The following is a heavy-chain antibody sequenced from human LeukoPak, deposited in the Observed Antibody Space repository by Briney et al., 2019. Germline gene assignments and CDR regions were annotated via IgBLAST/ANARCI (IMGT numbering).Heavy chain of an antibody. D-gene: IGHD3-22*01. CDR3: ARGYYDSSGYYSRDYFDY. Sequence: PGGSLRLSCAASGFTFSSYSMNWVRQAPGKGLEWVSSISSSSSYIYYADSVKGRFTISRDNAKNSLYLQMNSLRAEDTAVYYCARGYYDSSGYYSRDYFDYWGQGTLVTVSS. J-gene: IGHJ4*02. CDR2: ISSSSSYI. V-gene: IGHV3-21*01. CDR1: GFTFSSYS.